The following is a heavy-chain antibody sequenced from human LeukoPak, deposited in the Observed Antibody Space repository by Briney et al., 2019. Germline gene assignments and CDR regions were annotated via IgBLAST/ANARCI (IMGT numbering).Heavy chain of an antibody. Sequence: GGSLRLSCAASGLTVSSNYMSWIRQAPGKGLEWVSAFHVDKKTYYADSVKGRFTISRDDSKNTLDFQMNSLRAEDTAVYYCARQVDSRTIFDSWGQGILVTVSS. CDR1: GLTVSSNY. J-gene: IGHJ4*02. CDR2: FHVDKKT. D-gene: IGHD1-1*01. CDR3: ARQVDSRTIFDS. V-gene: IGHV3-66*04.